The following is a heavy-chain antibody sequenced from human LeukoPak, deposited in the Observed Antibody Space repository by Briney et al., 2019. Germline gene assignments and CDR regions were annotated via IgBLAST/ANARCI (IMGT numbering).Heavy chain of an antibody. Sequence: PGGSLRLSCAASGFTFDDYAMHWVRQAPGKGLEWVSGISWNSGSIGYADSVKGRFIISRDNAKNSLYLQMNSLRAEDMALYYCAKGDGYNHGPDAFDIWAQGTMVTVSS. D-gene: IGHD5-24*01. V-gene: IGHV3-9*03. J-gene: IGHJ3*02. CDR1: GFTFDDYA. CDR2: ISWNSGSI. CDR3: AKGDGYNHGPDAFDI.